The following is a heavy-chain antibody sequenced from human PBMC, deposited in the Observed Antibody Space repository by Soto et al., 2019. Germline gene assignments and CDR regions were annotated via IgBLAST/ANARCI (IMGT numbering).Heavy chain of an antibody. J-gene: IGHJ4*02. CDR2: IIGDGGEII. V-gene: IGHV3-23*01. CDR1: GFIFSSYA. D-gene: IGHD1-26*01. CDR3: AKGRHSGSFNEKDY. Sequence: PGGSLRLSCAASGFIFSSYAMSWVRQAPGKGLEWVSGIIGDGGEIINYADSVKGRFTISRDNSKKTLYLQMNSLRAEDTAVYYCAKGRHSGSFNEKDYWGQGTLVTVSS.